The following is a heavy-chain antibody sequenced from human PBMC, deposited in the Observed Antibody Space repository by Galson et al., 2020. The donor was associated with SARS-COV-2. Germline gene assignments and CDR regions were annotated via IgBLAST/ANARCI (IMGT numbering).Heavy chain of an antibody. J-gene: IGHJ6*03. Sequence: SETLSLTCTASGGSISSSSYFWSWIRQPAGKGLEWIGRIYSSGSTNYNPSLKSRVTISVDTSKNQFSLQLSSLTAADTAVYYCATSERGDAYTQYYYYYMDVWGKGTTVTISS. V-gene: IGHV4-61*02. D-gene: IGHD3-16*01. CDR3: ATSERGDAYTQYYYYYMDV. CDR2: IYSSGST. CDR1: GGSISSSSYF.